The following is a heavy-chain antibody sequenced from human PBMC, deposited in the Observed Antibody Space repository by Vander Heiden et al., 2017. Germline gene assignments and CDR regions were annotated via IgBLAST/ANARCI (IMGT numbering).Heavy chain of an antibody. Sequence: QVQLVESGGGVVQPGRSLSLSCAASGFTFSSYGMHWVRQAPGKGLEWVAVISYDGSNKYYADSVKGRFTISRDNSKNTLYLQMNSLRAEDTAVYYCAKDPYGDYDYWGQGTLVTVSS. J-gene: IGHJ4*02. CDR2: ISYDGSNK. V-gene: IGHV3-30*18. D-gene: IGHD4-17*01. CDR1: GFTFSSYG. CDR3: AKDPYGDYDY.